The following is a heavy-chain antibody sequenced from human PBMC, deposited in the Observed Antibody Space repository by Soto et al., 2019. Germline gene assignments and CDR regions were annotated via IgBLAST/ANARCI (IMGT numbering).Heavy chain of an antibody. D-gene: IGHD3-10*01. Sequence: ASVKVSCKSSGYTLASYYMHWVLQAPGQGFEWMGMMTPSSGNPTYAQRFQGRVTISRDTSASTVYMELSSLTPEDTAVYYCARGRAVRGVTTSVPHDFGGQGTLVTVS. CDR3: ARGRAVRGVTTSVPHDF. V-gene: IGHV1-46*01. CDR1: GYTLASYY. CDR2: MTPSSGNP. J-gene: IGHJ4*02.